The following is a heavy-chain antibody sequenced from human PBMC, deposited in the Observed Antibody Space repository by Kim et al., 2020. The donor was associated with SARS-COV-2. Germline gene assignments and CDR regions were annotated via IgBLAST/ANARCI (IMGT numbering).Heavy chain of an antibody. D-gene: IGHD3-22*01. CDR1: GFTFSSYA. CDR2: ISGSGGST. Sequence: GGSLRLSCAASGFTFSSYAMSWVRQAPGKGLEWVSVISGSGGSTYYADSVKGRFTISRDKSKNTLYLQMNSLRAEDTAIYYCAKEAPRTRSTVVITDDYWGQGTLVTVSS. V-gene: IGHV3-23*01. CDR3: AKEAPRTRSTVVITDDY. J-gene: IGHJ4*02.